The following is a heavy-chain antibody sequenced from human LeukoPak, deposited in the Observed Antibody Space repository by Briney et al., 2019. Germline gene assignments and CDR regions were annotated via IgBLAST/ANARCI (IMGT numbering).Heavy chain of an antibody. CDR2: ISYDGSNK. CDR3: ARDSYYYDSSGYYYSGGLDY. D-gene: IGHD3-22*01. J-gene: IGHJ4*02. CDR1: GFTFSSYA. V-gene: IGHV3-30-3*01. Sequence: GGSLRLSCAASGFTFSSYAMHWVRQAPGKGLEWVAVISYDGSNKYYADSVRGRFTISRDNSKNTLYLQMNSLRAEDTAVYYCARDSYYYDSSGYYYSGGLDYRGQGTLVTVSS.